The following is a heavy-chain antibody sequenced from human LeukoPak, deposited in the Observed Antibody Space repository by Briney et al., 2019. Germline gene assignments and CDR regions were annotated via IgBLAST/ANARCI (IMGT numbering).Heavy chain of an antibody. Sequence: ASVKVSCKASGYTFTGYYMHWVRQAPGQGLEWMGWINPNSGGTNYAQRFQGRVTMTRDTSISTAYMELSRLRSDDTAVYYCARDPFRYDFWSGYYRTWFDPWGQGTLVTVSS. D-gene: IGHD3-3*01. V-gene: IGHV1-2*02. J-gene: IGHJ5*02. CDR1: GYTFTGYY. CDR2: INPNSGGT. CDR3: ARDPFRYDFWSGYYRTWFDP.